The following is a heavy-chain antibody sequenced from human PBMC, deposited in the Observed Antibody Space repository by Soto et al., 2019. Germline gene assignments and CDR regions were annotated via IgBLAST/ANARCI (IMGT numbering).Heavy chain of an antibody. Sequence: PGESLKISCKGSGYSFTSYWIGWVRQMPGKGLEWMGIIYPGDSDTRYSPPFQGQVTISADKSISTAYLQWSSLKASDTAMYYCARTHRYCSGGSCYSHYYGMDVWGQGTTVTVSS. CDR3: ARTHRYCSGGSCYSHYYGMDV. V-gene: IGHV5-51*01. CDR1: GYSFTSYW. D-gene: IGHD2-15*01. J-gene: IGHJ6*02. CDR2: IYPGDSDT.